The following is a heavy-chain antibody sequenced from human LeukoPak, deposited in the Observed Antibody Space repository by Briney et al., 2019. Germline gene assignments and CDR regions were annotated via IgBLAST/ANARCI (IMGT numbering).Heavy chain of an antibody. V-gene: IGHV3-13*01. Sequence: QAGGSLRLSCAASGFTFSSYDMHWVRQATGKGLEWVSAIGTAGDTYYPGSVKGRFTISRENAKNSLYLQMNSLRAGDTAVYYCARGHSSGAYYYGMDVWGQGTTVTVSS. CDR1: GFTFSSYD. D-gene: IGHD6-25*01. CDR2: IGTAGDT. J-gene: IGHJ6*02. CDR3: ARGHSSGAYYYGMDV.